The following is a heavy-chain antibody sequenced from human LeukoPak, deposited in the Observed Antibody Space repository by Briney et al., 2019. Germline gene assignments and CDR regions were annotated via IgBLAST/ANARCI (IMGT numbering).Heavy chain of an antibody. V-gene: IGHV4-39*01. D-gene: IGHD3-10*01. CDR3: ARIPRTYYGSGDEWGLNWLDS. J-gene: IGHJ5*01. CDR1: GGSISSSSYY. Sequence: SETLSLTCTVSGGSISSSSYYWGWIRQPPGKGLEWIANIHYSGNTYYNPSLRSRLTISIDTSRDQFSLKLASVTTADTAVYHCARIPRTYYGSGDEWGLNWLDSWGQGTLVTVSS. CDR2: IHYSGNT.